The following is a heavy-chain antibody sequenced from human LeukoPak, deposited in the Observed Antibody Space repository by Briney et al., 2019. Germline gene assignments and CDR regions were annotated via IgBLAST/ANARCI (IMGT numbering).Heavy chain of an antibody. CDR3: ARGKREWLAYYYYYGMDV. D-gene: IGHD6-19*01. CDR2: INHSGST. Sequence: SETLSLTCAVYGGSFSGYYWSWIRQPPGKGLEWIGEINHSGSTNYNPSLKSRVTISVDTSKNQFSLKLSSVTAADTAVYYCARGKREWLAYYYYYGMDVWGQGTTVTVSS. V-gene: IGHV4-34*01. J-gene: IGHJ6*02. CDR1: GGSFSGYY.